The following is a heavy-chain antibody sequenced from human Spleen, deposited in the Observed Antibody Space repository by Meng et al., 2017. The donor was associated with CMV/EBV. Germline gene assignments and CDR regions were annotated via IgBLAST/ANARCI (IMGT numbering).Heavy chain of an antibody. J-gene: IGHJ4*02. D-gene: IGHD3-3*01. CDR1: GFTFSSYW. CDR2: IKQDGSEK. Sequence: GESLKISCAASGFTFSSYWMSWVRQAPGKGLEWVANIKQDGSEKYYVDSVKGRFTISRDNAKNSLYLQMNSLRVEDTAVYYCVLKAGYDWGQGTLVTVSS. V-gene: IGHV3-7*03. CDR3: VLKAGYD.